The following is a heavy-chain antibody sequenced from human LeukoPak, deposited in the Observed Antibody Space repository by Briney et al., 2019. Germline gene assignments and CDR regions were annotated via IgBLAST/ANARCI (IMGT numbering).Heavy chain of an antibody. D-gene: IGHD2-2*01. V-gene: IGHV1-69*02. CDR1: GGTFSSYT. CDR3: ARAVPAAINWFDP. Sequence: PVKVSCKASGGTFSSYTISWVRQAPGQGLEWMGRIIPILGIANYAQKFQGRVTITADKSTSTAYMELSSLRSEDTAVYYCARAVPAAINWFDPWGQGTLVTVSS. CDR2: IIPILGIA. J-gene: IGHJ5*02.